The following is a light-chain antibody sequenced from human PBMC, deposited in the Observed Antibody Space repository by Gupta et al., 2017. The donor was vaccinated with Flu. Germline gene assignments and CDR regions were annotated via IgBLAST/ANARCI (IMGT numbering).Light chain of an antibody. CDR1: ALTKKF. CDR2: EDN. Sequence: GQTVRITCTGDALTKKFASWYQQKPGQAPVMVIFEDNKRPSGIPERFSGSRSGTVATLTISGAQMEDEGDYYCGSTDSTVDLYLFGTGTKVTVL. CDR3: GSTDSTVDLYL. J-gene: IGLJ1*01. V-gene: IGLV3-10*01.